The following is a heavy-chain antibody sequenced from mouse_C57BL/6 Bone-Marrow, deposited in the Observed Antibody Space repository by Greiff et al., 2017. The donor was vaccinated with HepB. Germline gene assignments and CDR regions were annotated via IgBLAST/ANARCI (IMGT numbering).Heavy chain of an antibody. V-gene: IGHV1-7*01. CDR2: INPSSGYT. Sequence: VQLQQSGAELAKPGASVKLSCKASGYTFTSYWMHWVKQRPGQGLEWIGYINPSSGYTKYNQKFKDKATLTAEKSSSTAYMQLSSLTYEDSAVYYCAREGYSNYGAYWGQGTLVTVSA. D-gene: IGHD2-5*01. CDR1: GYTFTSYW. J-gene: IGHJ3*01. CDR3: AREGYSNYGAY.